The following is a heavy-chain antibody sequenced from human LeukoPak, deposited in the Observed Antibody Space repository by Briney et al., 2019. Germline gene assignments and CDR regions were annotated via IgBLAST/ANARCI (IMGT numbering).Heavy chain of an antibody. J-gene: IGHJ4*02. CDR1: GFTFSSYW. CDR2: IKQDGSEK. CDR3: ARQGRGVGDWLDY. V-gene: IGHV3-7*01. D-gene: IGHD2-21*02. Sequence: GGSLRLSCAASGFTFSSYWMSWVRQAPGKGLEWVANIKQDGSEKYYVDSVKGRFTISRDNAKNSLYLQMNSPRAEDTAVYYCARQGRGVGDWLDYWGQGTLVTVSS.